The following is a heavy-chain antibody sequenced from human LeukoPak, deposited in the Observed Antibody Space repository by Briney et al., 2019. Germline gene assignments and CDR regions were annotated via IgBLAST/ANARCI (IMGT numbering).Heavy chain of an antibody. D-gene: IGHD2-21*02. V-gene: IGHV5-51*01. CDR2: IYPGDYET. J-gene: IGHJ4*02. Sequence: GESLQISCEGSGYSFSNCWIGWVRQVPGKGLEWMGIIYPGDYETRYSPSFQGLVTISVDKSISTAYLQWSSLKASDTAMYYCAIPPGYCGNDCSFDHWGQGTLVTVSS. CDR3: AIPPGYCGNDCSFDH. CDR1: GYSFSNCW.